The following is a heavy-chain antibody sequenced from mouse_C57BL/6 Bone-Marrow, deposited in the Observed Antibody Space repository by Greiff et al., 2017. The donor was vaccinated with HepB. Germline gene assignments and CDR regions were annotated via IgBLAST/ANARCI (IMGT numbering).Heavy chain of an antibody. CDR3: ARREGDGYLAWVAY. D-gene: IGHD2-3*01. Sequence: VKLQQPGAELVKPGASVKLSCKASGYTFTSYWMHWVKQRPGRGLEWIGRIDPNSGGTKYNEKFKSKATLTVDKPSSTAYMQLSSLTSEDSAVYYCARREGDGYLAWVAYWGQGTLVTVSA. CDR2: IDPNSGGT. J-gene: IGHJ3*01. V-gene: IGHV1-72*01. CDR1: GYTFTSYW.